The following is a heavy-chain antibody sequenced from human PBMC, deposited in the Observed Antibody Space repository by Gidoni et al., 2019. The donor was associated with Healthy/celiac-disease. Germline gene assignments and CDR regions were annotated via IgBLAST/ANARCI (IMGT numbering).Heavy chain of an antibody. Sequence: QVQLVQSGAAVKKPGASVKVSCKASGYTFTSYYMHWVRQAPGQGLEWMGIINPSGGSTSYAQKFQGRVTMTRDTSTSTVYMELSSLRSEDTAVYYCASQQWPNNWFDPWGQGTLVTVSS. V-gene: IGHV1-46*01. CDR1: GYTFTSYY. D-gene: IGHD6-19*01. CDR3: ASQQWPNNWFDP. J-gene: IGHJ5*02. CDR2: INPSGGST.